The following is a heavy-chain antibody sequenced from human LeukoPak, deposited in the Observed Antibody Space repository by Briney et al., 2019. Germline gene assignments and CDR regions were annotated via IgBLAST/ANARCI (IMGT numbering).Heavy chain of an antibody. V-gene: IGHV2-70*11. D-gene: IGHD3-16*01. Sequence: SGPTLVNPTQTLTLTCTVSGFSXSTGGTCVSWIRQPPXKAXXWLARIDWDDDKYYSTSLRTRLTISKDTSKNQVVLTMTNVDPVDTGTYYCARTPNYYDSGYYFDYWGQGTLVTVSS. CDR3: ARTPNYYDSGYYFDY. CDR1: GFSXSTGGTC. CDR2: IDWDDDK. J-gene: IGHJ4*02.